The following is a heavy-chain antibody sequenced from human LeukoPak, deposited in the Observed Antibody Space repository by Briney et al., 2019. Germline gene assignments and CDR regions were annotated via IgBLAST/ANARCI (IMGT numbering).Heavy chain of an antibody. CDR3: AKDRAVAGTMYYFDY. Sequence: GRSLRLSCAASGFTFSSYGMHWVRQAPGKGLEWVAVISYDGSNKYYADSVKGRFTISRDNSKNTLYLQMNSLRAEDTAVYYCAKDRAVAGTMYYFDYWGQGTLVTVSS. D-gene: IGHD6-19*01. CDR1: GFTFSSYG. J-gene: IGHJ4*02. CDR2: ISYDGSNK. V-gene: IGHV3-30*18.